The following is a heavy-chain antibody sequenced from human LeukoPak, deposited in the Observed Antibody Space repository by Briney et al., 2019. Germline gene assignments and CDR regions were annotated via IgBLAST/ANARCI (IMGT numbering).Heavy chain of an antibody. CDR1: GFTFSSFA. D-gene: IGHD4-4*01. J-gene: IGHJ4*02. Sequence: GGSLRLSCVASGFTFSSFAISWVRQAPGKGLEWVSAIRGSGLSTYYADSVKGRFTISRDNSKNTVYLQMNSLRAEDTAVYYCAKDISVTWKNYFDYWGQGTLVTVSS. CDR2: IRGSGLST. CDR3: AKDISVTWKNYFDY. V-gene: IGHV3-23*01.